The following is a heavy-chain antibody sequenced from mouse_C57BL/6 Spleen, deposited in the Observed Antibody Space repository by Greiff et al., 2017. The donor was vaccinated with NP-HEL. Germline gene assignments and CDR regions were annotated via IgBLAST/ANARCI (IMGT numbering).Heavy chain of an antibody. CDR2: INPNNGGT. Sequence: VQLQQSGPELVKPGASVKMSCKASGYTFTDYNMHWVKQSHGQSLEWIGYINPNNGGTSYNQKFKGKATLTVNKSSSTAYMELRSLTSEDSAVYYCARGLIYYGNYDAMDYWGQGTSVTVSS. J-gene: IGHJ4*01. D-gene: IGHD2-1*01. V-gene: IGHV1-22*01. CDR3: ARGLIYYGNYDAMDY. CDR1: GYTFTDYN.